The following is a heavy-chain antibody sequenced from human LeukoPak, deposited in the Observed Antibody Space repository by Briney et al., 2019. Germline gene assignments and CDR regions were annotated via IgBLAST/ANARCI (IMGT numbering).Heavy chain of an antibody. Sequence: ASVKVSCKASGYRFISNYIQWVRQAPGLGPEWMGWKHPGNGNTRYAEKFQGRVTMTRDTSINTAYLDLSILRSDDMAVYYCAREGSYCVGGDCYSFDFWGQGTLITVSS. J-gene: IGHJ4*02. D-gene: IGHD2-21*02. V-gene: IGHV1-2*02. CDR1: GYRFISNY. CDR3: AREGSYCVGGDCYSFDF. CDR2: KHPGNGNT.